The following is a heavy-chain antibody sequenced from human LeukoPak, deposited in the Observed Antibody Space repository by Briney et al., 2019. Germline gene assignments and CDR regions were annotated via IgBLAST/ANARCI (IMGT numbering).Heavy chain of an antibody. Sequence: GASVKVPCKASGYSFTNYGFTWARQAPGQGLEWMGWISAYNGDTKYAQKFQGRVTLTTDTPTSTAYMELRSLRSDDTAVYYCARDPATGMASGRHDYWGQGTLVTVSS. CDR1: GYSFTNYG. J-gene: IGHJ4*02. CDR2: ISAYNGDT. D-gene: IGHD5-18*01. V-gene: IGHV1-18*01. CDR3: ARDPATGMASGRHDY.